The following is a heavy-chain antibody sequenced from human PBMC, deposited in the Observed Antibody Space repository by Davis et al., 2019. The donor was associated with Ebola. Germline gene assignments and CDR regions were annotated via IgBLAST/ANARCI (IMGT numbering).Heavy chain of an antibody. CDR1: GYTFTRYY. J-gene: IGHJ4*02. CDR3: ARGGRSGYSSGWYTALDY. CDR2: INPSGGST. D-gene: IGHD6-19*01. V-gene: IGHV1-46*01. Sequence: AASVKVSCKASGYTFTRYYMHWVRQAPGQGLEWMGIINPSGGSTSYAQKFQGRVTMTRDTSTSTVYMELSSLRSEDTAVYYCARGGRSGYSSGWYTALDYWGQGTLVTVSS.